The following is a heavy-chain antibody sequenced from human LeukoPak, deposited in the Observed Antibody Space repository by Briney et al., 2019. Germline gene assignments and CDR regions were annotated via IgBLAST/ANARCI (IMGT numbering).Heavy chain of an antibody. J-gene: IGHJ4*02. V-gene: IGHV4-34*01. CDR2: INHSGST. CDR1: GGSFSGYY. CDR3: ARVYYDSSGYYWLDY. Sequence: SETLSLTCAVYGGSFSGYYWSRIRQPPGKGLEWIGEINHSGSTNYNPSLKSRVTISVDTSKNQFSLKLSSVTAADTAVYYCARVYYDSSGYYWLDYWGQGTLVTVSS. D-gene: IGHD3-22*01.